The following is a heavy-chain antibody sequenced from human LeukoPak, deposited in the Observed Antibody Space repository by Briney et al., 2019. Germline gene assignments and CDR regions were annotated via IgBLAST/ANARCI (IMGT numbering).Heavy chain of an antibody. CDR1: GYSISDGNY. V-gene: IGHV4-38-2*02. CDR2: IFHTGST. D-gene: IGHD5-24*01. Sequence: PSETLSLTCTVSGYSISDGNYWGWIRQPPGKGLEWIGSIFHTGSTYDNPSLKSRVTTSVDTPKNQFSLSLNSVTAADTAVYHCARRRDGYNFGSFYFDYWGQGILVTVSS. J-gene: IGHJ4*02. CDR3: ARRRDGYNFGSFYFDY.